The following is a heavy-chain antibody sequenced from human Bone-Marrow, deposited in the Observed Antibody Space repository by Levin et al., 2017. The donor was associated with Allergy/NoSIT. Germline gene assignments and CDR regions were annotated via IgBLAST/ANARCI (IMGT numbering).Heavy chain of an antibody. CDR3: ARDCTPGVCYTGGFDY. Sequence: PGGSLRLSCAASGFTFNRFGMHWVRQAPGKGLEWVAVIWYDEINKYYADSVKGRFTISRDNSKNTLYLHMNNLRAEDTAVYYCARDCTPGVCYTGGFDYWGQGTLVTVSS. J-gene: IGHJ4*02. V-gene: IGHV3-33*01. D-gene: IGHD2-8*01. CDR2: IWYDEINK. CDR1: GFTFNRFG.